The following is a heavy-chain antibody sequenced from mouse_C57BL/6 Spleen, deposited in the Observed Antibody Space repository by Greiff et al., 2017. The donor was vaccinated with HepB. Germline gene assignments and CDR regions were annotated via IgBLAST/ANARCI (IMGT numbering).Heavy chain of an antibody. CDR3: ARRGYDYDVGADY. D-gene: IGHD2-4*01. V-gene: IGHV1-50*01. Sequence: QVQLQQPGAELVKPGASVKLSCKASGYTFTSYWMQWVKQRPGQGLEWIGEIDPSDSYTNYNQKFKGKATLTVDTSSSTAYMQLSSLTSEDSAVYYCARRGYDYDVGADYWGQGTTLTVSS. CDR2: IDPSDSYT. CDR1: GYTFTSYW. J-gene: IGHJ2*01.